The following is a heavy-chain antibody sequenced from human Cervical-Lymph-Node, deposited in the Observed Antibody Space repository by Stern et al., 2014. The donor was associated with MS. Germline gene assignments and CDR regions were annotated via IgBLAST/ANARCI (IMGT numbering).Heavy chain of an antibody. D-gene: IGHD3-3*01. V-gene: IGHV3-21*01. CDR1: GLRFSNSD. CDR2: ISNGGRNI. J-gene: IGHJ6*02. Sequence: VQLVPSGGCLVRPGGSLRLSCSASGLRFSNSDMTWVRQVPGEGLQWVSSISNGGRNIYYADSGRVRCTISRDNAKNSLYLQMNSLRDDDTAVYYCAREVWSGYPDFYYGMDVWGQGTTVTVSS. CDR3: AREVWSGYPDFYYGMDV.